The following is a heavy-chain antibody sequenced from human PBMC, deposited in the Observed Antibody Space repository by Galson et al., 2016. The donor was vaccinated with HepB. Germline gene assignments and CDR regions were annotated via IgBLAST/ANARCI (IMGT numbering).Heavy chain of an antibody. Sequence: SETLSLTCAVSGDSISSDNWWTWVRQPPGKGLEWIGEIYHSGSTNYDPSLQSRVTISLDKSKNQFSLRVTSVTAADTAVYYCARAGIEVAGTFGYWGQGTLVTVSS. J-gene: IGHJ4*02. CDR1: GDSISSDNW. CDR2: IYHSGST. CDR3: ARAGIEVAGTFGY. V-gene: IGHV4-4*02. D-gene: IGHD6-19*01.